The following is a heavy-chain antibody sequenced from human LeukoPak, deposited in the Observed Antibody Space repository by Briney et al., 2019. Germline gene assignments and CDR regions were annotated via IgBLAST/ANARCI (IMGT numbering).Heavy chain of an antibody. D-gene: IGHD6-13*01. CDR1: GFTFSDYY. CDR2: ISSSDSTI. V-gene: IGHV3-11*01. J-gene: IGHJ4*02. Sequence: PGGSLRLSCAASGFTFSDYYMSWIRQAPGKGLEWVSYISSSDSTIYYADSVKGRFTISRDNAKNSLYLQMNSLRAEDTAVYYCARDSGQQLVRDYFDYWGQGTLVTVSS. CDR3: ARDSGQQLVRDYFDY.